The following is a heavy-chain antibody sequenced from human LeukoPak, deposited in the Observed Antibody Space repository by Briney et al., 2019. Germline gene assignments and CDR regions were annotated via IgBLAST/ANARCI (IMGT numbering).Heavy chain of an antibody. D-gene: IGHD5-12*01. J-gene: IGHJ3*02. CDR3: AKDPARHQAVDSYAFDI. Sequence: GGSLRLSCAASEFTFSSYNMNWVRQAPGKGLEWVSSISSSGSYIYYADSVKGRFTISRDNSKNTLYLQMNSLRAEDTAVYYCAKDPARHQAVDSYAFDIWGQGTMVTVSS. CDR2: ISSSGSYI. V-gene: IGHV3-21*04. CDR1: EFTFSSYN.